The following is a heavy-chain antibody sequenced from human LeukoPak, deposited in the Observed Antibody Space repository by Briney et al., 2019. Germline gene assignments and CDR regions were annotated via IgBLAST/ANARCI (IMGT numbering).Heavy chain of an antibody. CDR2: INHSGST. J-gene: IGHJ4*02. CDR1: GGSFSGYY. Sequence: SETLSLTCAVYGGSFSGYYWSWIRQPPGKGLEWIGEINHSGSTSYNPSLKSRVTISVDTSKNQFSLKLSSVTAADTAMYYCARVRYGIVVWGQGTLVTVSS. D-gene: IGHD3-22*01. CDR3: ARVRYGIVV. V-gene: IGHV4-34*01.